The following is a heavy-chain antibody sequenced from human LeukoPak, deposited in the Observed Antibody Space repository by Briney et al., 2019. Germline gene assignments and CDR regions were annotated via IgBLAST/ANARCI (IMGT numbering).Heavy chain of an antibody. CDR2: INPSDGST. D-gene: IGHD1-26*01. CDR1: GYTFTSYY. Sequence: ASVKVSCKASGYTFTSYYMHWVRQAPGPGLEWVGIINPSDGSTNYAQKFQGRVTMTRDMSTSTVYMELSSLRSEDTAVYYCARSAQGIGRHFDYWGQGTLVTVSS. CDR3: ARSAQGIGRHFDY. V-gene: IGHV1-46*01. J-gene: IGHJ4*02.